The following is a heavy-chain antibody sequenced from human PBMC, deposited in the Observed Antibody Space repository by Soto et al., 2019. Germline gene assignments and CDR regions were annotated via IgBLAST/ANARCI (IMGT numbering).Heavy chain of an antibody. CDR2: ISYSGYT. CDR1: GGSCRDHY. CDR3: ARTTEKDGKEGLDY. V-gene: IGHV4-59*11. D-gene: IGHD4-4*01. J-gene: IGHJ4*02. Sequence: ETLSLTCSVSGGSCRDHYWTCIRQPPGKGLEWIGYISYSGYTNYKPSLKSRLTMSVDMAKNQFSLKLNSLTAADTAVYYCARTTEKDGKEGLDYWGQGTLVTVSS.